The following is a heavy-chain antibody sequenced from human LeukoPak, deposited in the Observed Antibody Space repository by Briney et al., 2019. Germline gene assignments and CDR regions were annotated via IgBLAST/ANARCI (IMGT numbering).Heavy chain of an antibody. J-gene: IGHJ5*02. CDR2: ISAGGNTI. Sequence: GGSLRLSCAASGFTFTSYEMNWVRQAPGKGLEWASYISAGGNTIYYADSVKGRFTISRDNAKNSLYLQMNSLRAEDTAVYYCARAATCYRCVGWFDRWGQGTLVTVSS. D-gene: IGHD2-2*02. CDR1: GFTFTSYE. V-gene: IGHV3-48*03. CDR3: ARAATCYRCVGWFDR.